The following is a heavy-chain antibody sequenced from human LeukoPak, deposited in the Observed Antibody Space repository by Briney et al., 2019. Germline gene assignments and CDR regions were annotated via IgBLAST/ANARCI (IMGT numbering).Heavy chain of an antibody. CDR3: YARPVLPAAFLPSGNYMDV. J-gene: IGHJ6*03. CDR2: IYSGGMT. CDR1: GLNVTYNY. V-gene: IGHV3-53*01. D-gene: IGHD2-2*01. Sequence: GGSLRLSCAASGLNVTYNYMSWVRQAPGKGLEWLSVIYSGGMTYYADSVKGRFITSRDNSKNTLYLQMNRLRAEDTAVYYCYARPVLPAAFLPSGNYMDVWGKGTTVTVSS.